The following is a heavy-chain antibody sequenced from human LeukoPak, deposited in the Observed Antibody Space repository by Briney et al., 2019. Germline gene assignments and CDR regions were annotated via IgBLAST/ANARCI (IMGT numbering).Heavy chain of an antibody. Sequence: PGRSLRLSCAASGFTFDDYAMHWVRQAPGKGLEWVSRISWNSGIIGYADSVKGRFTISRDNAKNSLYLQMNSLRVEDTAFYYCAKDTHPTTAPRLAFDYWGQGTLVTVSS. CDR3: AKDTHPTTAPRLAFDY. D-gene: IGHD6-6*01. CDR2: ISWNSGII. CDR1: GFTFDDYA. V-gene: IGHV3-9*01. J-gene: IGHJ4*02.